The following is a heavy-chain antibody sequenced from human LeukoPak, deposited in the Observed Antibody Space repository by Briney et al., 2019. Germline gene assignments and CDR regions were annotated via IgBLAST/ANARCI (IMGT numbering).Heavy chain of an antibody. V-gene: IGHV4-59*08. CDR2: IYYSGST. CDR3: ARLTLYYYDSTDAFDI. CDR1: GGSFSGYY. J-gene: IGHJ3*02. Sequence: SETLSLTCAVYGGSFSGYYWSWIRQPPGKGLEWIGYIYYSGSTNYNPSLKSRVTISVDTSKNQFSLKLSSVTAADTAVYYCARLTLYYYDSTDAFDIWGQGTMVTVSS. D-gene: IGHD3-22*01.